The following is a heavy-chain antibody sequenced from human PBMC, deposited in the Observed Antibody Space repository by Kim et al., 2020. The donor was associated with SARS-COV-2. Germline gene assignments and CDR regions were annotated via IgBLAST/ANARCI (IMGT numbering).Heavy chain of an antibody. Sequence: KSRVTISVDTSKNQFPLKLSSVTAADTAVYYCATSHYDILTGYYPDAFDIWGQGTMVTVSS. D-gene: IGHD3-9*01. V-gene: IGHV4-31*02. CDR3: ATSHYDILTGYYPDAFDI. J-gene: IGHJ3*02.